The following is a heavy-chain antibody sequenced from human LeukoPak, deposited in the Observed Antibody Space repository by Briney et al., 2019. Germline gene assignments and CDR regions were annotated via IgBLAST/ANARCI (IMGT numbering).Heavy chain of an antibody. J-gene: IGHJ4*02. CDR1: GFTFSSYS. CDR3: TRDPHALDF. Sequence: PGGSLRLSCAASGFTFSSYSMNWVRQAPGKGLEWISYIRRDGSRIYYADSVEGRFIISRDNAKNSLYLQMDSLRVEDTAVYYCTRDPHALDFWRQGTLVTVSS. CDR2: IRRDGSRI. V-gene: IGHV3-21*05.